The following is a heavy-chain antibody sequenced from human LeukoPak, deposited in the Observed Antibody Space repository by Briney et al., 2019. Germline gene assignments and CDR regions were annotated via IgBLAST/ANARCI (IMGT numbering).Heavy chain of an antibody. D-gene: IGHD3-10*01. CDR3: AKDTHYYGSGSFDY. V-gene: IGHV3-23*01. J-gene: IGHJ4*02. Sequence: GGSLRLSCAASGFTFSSYAMSWVRQAPGKGLEWVSAISGSGGSTYYADSVKGRFTISRDNSKNMLYLQMNSLRAEDTAVYYCAKDTHYYGSGSFDYWGQGTLVTVSS. CDR1: GFTFSSYA. CDR2: ISGSGGST.